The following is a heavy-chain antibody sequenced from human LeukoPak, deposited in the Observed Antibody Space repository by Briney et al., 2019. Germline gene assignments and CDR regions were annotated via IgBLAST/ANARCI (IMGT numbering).Heavy chain of an antibody. J-gene: IGHJ4*02. CDR1: GFSFSRYS. D-gene: IGHD3-22*01. V-gene: IGHV3-48*01. CDR3: ARDPAMQTWLSAYYFDY. CDR2: ISSDGSTI. Sequence: GSLRPSCTASGFSFSRYSMNWVRQAPGKGLEWISYISSDGSTIYYADSVKGRFTISRDNARNSLYLQMNSLRAEDTAVYYCARDPAMQTWLSAYYFDYWGQGTQVSVSS.